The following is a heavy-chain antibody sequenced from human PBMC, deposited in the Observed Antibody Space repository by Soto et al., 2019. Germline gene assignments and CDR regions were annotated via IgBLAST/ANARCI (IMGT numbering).Heavy chain of an antibody. V-gene: IGHV3-23*01. Sequence: EVQLLESGGGLVQPGGSLRLSCAASGFTFSTSAMSWVRQAPGKGLEWVSTFSGSGGSTYYTDSVTGRFTISRDNSKNTLDLQMDSLRAEDTGVYYLSSAIFGVGYWGQGTLVTVSS. J-gene: IGHJ4*02. CDR3: SSAIFGVGY. CDR1: GFTFSTSA. CDR2: FSGSGGST. D-gene: IGHD3-3*01.